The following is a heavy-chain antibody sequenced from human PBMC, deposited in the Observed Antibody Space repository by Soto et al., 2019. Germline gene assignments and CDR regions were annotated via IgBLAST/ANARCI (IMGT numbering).Heavy chain of an antibody. Sequence: LLLTRPFSAFAFTKYAITWYRQAPGKGLECISAITESGDNSIYAGSVRVRFTMSRGNSKNIVYLQMNSLRAEDTARYYCAKGSVQWCSPGGPCYPLDLWGQGVPVTVSS. CDR2: ITESGDNS. CDR1: AFAFTKYA. V-gene: IGHV3-23*01. J-gene: IGHJ5*02. D-gene: IGHD2-15*01. CDR3: AKGSVQWCSPGGPCYPLDL.